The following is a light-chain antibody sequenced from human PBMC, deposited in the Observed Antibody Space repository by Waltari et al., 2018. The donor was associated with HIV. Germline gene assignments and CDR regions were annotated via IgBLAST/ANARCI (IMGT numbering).Light chain of an antibody. Sequence: DIVMTQSPDSLAVSLGERATINCKSSQSVLYSSNNKNYLAGYQQKPGQPPKLLIYWASTRESGVPDRVSGSGSGTDFTLTISSLQAEDVAGYYCQQYYSTPYTFGQGTKLEIK. CDR2: WAS. CDR3: QQYYSTPYT. J-gene: IGKJ2*01. V-gene: IGKV4-1*01. CDR1: QSVLYSSNNKNY.